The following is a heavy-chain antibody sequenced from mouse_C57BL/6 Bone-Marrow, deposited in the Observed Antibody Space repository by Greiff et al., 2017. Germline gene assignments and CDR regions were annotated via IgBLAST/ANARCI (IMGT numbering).Heavy chain of an antibody. CDR1: GFTFSSYA. CDR2: ISSGGDYI. CDR3: TRDSDIYDGYFQFAY. V-gene: IGHV5-9-1*02. D-gene: IGHD2-3*01. J-gene: IGHJ3*01. Sequence: EVMLVESGEGLVKPGGSLKLSCAASGFTFSSYAMSWVRQTPEKRLEWVAYISSGGDYIYYADTVKGRFTISRDNARNTLYLQMSSLKSEDTAMYYCTRDSDIYDGYFQFAYWGQGTLVTVSA.